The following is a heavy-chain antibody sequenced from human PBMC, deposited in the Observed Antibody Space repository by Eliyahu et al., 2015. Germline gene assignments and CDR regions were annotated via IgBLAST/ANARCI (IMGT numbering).Heavy chain of an antibody. CDR3: AKNNPPWSLWLGDYYYMDV. D-gene: IGHD3-10*01. J-gene: IGHJ6*03. V-gene: IGHV3-23*01. Sequence: FTISRDNSKNTLYLQMNSLRAEDTAVYYCAKNNPPWSLWLGDYYYMDVWGKGTTVTVSS.